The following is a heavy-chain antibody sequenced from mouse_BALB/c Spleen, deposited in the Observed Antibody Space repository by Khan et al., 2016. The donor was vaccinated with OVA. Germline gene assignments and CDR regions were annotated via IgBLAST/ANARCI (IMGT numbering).Heavy chain of an antibody. CDR3: TRSYDSYYFDY. CDR2: IYPGISDT. J-gene: IGHJ2*01. D-gene: IGHD2-4*01. CDR1: GYSFTSYW. Sequence: EVQLQQSGTVLARPGASVRMSCKASGYSFTSYWMHWVKQRPGQGLEWIGAIYPGISDTRYNQKFKGKAKLTAVTSANPAYLELSSLTNEDSAVYYCTRSYDSYYFDYWGQGTTLTVSS. V-gene: IGHV1-5*01.